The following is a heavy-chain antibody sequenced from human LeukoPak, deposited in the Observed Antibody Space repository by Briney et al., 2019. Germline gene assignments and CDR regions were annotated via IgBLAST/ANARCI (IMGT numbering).Heavy chain of an antibody. V-gene: IGHV3-33*01. D-gene: IGHD2-15*01. CDR3: ARQHCRGGDCYFFD. CDR1: GFTFSSYG. Sequence: GRSLRLSCAASGFTFSSYGMHWVRQAPGKGLEWVALIWYDGNNKYYADSVKGRFTISRDNSKNTLYLQLNSLRAEDTAVYYCARQHCRGGDCYFFDGGQGPLVTVSS. CDR2: IWYDGNNK. J-gene: IGHJ4*02.